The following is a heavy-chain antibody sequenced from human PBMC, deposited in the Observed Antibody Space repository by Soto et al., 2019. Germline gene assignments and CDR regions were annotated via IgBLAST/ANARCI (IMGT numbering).Heavy chain of an antibody. V-gene: IGHV4-31*03. J-gene: IGHJ5*02. D-gene: IGHD3-22*01. CDR1: GGSISSGGYY. CDR2: IYYSGST. Sequence: PSETLSLTCTVSGGSISSGGYYWSWIRQHPGKGLEWIGYIYYSGSTYYNPSLKSRVTISVDTSKNQFSLKLSSVTAADTAVYYCARGPNPDYYDSSGSLNWFDPWGQGTLVTVSS. CDR3: ARGPNPDYYDSSGSLNWFDP.